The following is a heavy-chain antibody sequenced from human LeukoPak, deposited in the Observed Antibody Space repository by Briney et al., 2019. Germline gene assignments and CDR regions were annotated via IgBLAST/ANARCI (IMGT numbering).Heavy chain of an antibody. D-gene: IGHD4-17*01. CDR1: GFTFSNAW. CDR2: IKSKTDGGTT. Sequence: GGSLRLSCAASGFTFSNAWMSWVRQAPGKGLEWVGRIKSKTDGGTTDYAAPVKGRFTISRDDSKNTLYLQMNSLKTEDTAVYYCTTDPAMTTVHYFDYWGQGTLVTVSS. J-gene: IGHJ4*02. V-gene: IGHV3-15*01. CDR3: TTDPAMTTVHYFDY.